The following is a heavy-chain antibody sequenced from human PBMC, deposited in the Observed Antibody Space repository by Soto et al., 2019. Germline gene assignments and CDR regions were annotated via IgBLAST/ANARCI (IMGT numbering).Heavy chain of an antibody. D-gene: IGHD4-17*01. CDR1: GFSFSSYS. Sequence: EVQLLESGGGLVQPGRSLRLSCAGSGFSFSSYSMNWVRQAPGKGLEWVSYISSTGSYIYHADSVKGRFTISRDNAENSLYLQMNSLRAEDTAVYYCARDRNGDYAGDYWGQGTLVTVSS. V-gene: IGHV3-21*01. J-gene: IGHJ4*02. CDR3: ARDRNGDYAGDY. CDR2: ISSTGSYI.